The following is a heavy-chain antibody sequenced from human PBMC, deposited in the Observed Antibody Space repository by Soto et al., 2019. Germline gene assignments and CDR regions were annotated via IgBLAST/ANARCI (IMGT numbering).Heavy chain of an antibody. CDR3: ARDRLPMVVVVMGWFDP. D-gene: IGHD3-22*01. Sequence: GGSLRLSCEASGFSFHSYAMSWVRQAPGKGLEWISRISGSGGSTYYADSVEGRFTISRDNSKNTLYLQMNSLRADDTAVYYCARDRLPMVVVVMGWFDPWGQGTLVTVSS. CDR1: GFSFHSYA. J-gene: IGHJ5*02. V-gene: IGHV3-23*01. CDR2: ISGSGGST.